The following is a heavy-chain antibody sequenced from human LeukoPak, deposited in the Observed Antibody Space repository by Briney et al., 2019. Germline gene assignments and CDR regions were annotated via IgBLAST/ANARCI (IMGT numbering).Heavy chain of an antibody. J-gene: IGHJ4*02. CDR1: GFTFRSDA. Sequence: GGSLRLSCAASGFTFRSDAMHWVRQAPGKGLEWVAFISFDGNVKYFADSVKGRFTISGDNSKNTLYLQMNSLRAEDTAVYYCAKDLATKYTLHYWSQGTLVTVSS. CDR2: ISFDGNVK. CDR3: AKDLATKYTLHY. V-gene: IGHV3-30*18. D-gene: IGHD6-6*01.